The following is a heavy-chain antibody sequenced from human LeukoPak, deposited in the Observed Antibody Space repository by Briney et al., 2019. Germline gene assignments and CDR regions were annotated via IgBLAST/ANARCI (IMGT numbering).Heavy chain of an antibody. Sequence: ASVKVSCKASVYTFTSYAMHWVRQAPGQRLEWIGWINAGNGNTKYSQEFQGRVTITRDTSASIAYMELSSLRSEDMAVYYCARDSGPSAFDIWGQGTKVTVSS. CDR3: ARDSGPSAFDI. CDR2: INAGNGNT. D-gene: IGHD3-10*01. J-gene: IGHJ3*02. CDR1: VYTFTSYA. V-gene: IGHV1-3*03.